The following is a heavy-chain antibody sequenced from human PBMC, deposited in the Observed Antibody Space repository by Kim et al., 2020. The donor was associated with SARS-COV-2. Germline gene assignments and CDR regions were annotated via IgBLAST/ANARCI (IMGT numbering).Heavy chain of an antibody. CDR1: GGSISSYY. D-gene: IGHD5-18*01. J-gene: IGHJ5*02. CDR2: INYSGST. Sequence: SETLSLTCTVSGGSISSYYWSWIRQPPGKGLEWIGYINYSGSTNYNPSLKSRVTISVDTSKNQFSLKLSSVTAADTAVYYCARDLVDTAMVTGVGWFDPWGQGTLVTVSS. CDR3: ARDLVDTAMVTGVGWFDP. V-gene: IGHV4-59*13.